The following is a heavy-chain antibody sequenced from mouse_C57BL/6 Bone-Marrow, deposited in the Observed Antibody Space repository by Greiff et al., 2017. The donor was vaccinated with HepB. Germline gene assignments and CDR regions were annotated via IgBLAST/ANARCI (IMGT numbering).Heavy chain of an antibody. CDR1: GYTFTDYY. CDR3: ARRLITTVYYAMDY. Sequence: EVKLVESGPVLVKPGASVKMSCKASGYTFTDYYMNWVKQSNGKSLEWIGVINPYNGGTSYNQKFKGKATLTVDKSSSTAYMELNSLTSEDSAVYYCARRLITTVYYAMDYWGQGTSVTVSS. V-gene: IGHV1-19*01. CDR2: INPYNGGT. J-gene: IGHJ4*01. D-gene: IGHD1-1*01.